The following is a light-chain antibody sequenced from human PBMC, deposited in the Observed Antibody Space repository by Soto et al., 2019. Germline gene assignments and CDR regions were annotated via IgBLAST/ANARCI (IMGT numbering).Light chain of an antibody. Sequence: IPLTQSPSYRSASAGDSLTSTCRASETIARYLAWYQQKPGKAPNLLIYAASTLKSGFPSRFSGSGSGTDFTLTISRLQPEDFATYYCQQNYNPPRTFGQGTKVDIK. J-gene: IGKJ1*01. CDR2: AAS. V-gene: IGKV1-39*01. CDR3: QQNYNPPRT. CDR1: ETIARY.